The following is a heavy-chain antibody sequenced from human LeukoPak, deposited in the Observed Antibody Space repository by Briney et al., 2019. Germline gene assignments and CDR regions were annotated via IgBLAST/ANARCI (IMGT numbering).Heavy chain of an antibody. J-gene: IGHJ6*03. D-gene: IGHD3-16*02. CDR3: ARDRYLDV. Sequence: SETLSLTCSVSTGSLSSGTYYWTWIRQPAGKGLEWIGHIYTSGSTNYNPSLGSRVTISLDASKNQFSLRLTSVTAADTAVYYCARDRYLDVWGKGTTVTVSS. CDR1: TGSLSSGTYY. V-gene: IGHV4-61*10. CDR2: IYTSGST.